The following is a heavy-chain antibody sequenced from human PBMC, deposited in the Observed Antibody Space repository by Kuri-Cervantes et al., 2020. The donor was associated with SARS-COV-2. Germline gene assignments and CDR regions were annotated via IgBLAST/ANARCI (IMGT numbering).Heavy chain of an antibody. CDR2: INHSGST. J-gene: IGHJ4*02. CDR3: ARGLFYFDY. V-gene: IGHV4-34*01. Sequence: GSLRLSCAVYGGSFSGYYWSWIRQPPGKGLEWIGEINHSGSTNYNPSLKSRVTISVDTSKNQFSLKLSSVTAADAAVYYCARGLFYFDYWGQGTLVTVSS. CDR1: GGSFSGYY.